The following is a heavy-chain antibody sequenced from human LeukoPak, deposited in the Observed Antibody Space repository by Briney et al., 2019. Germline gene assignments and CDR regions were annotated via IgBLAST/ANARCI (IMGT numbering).Heavy chain of an antibody. CDR2: IYYSGST. CDR3: AREVYYDSSVYNKHDVFNI. D-gene: IGHD3-22*01. Sequence: SETLSLTCTVSGGSVSSYYWSWIRQPPGKGLEWIGYIYYSGSTNYNPSLKSRVTISVDTSKNQLSLKLSSVTAADTAVYYCAREVYYDSSVYNKHDVFNIGAKGKMAPV. J-gene: IGHJ3*02. V-gene: IGHV4-59*02. CDR1: GGSVSSYY.